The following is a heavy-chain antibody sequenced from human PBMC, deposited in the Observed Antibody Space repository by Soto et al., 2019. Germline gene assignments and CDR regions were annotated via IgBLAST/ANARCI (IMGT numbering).Heavy chain of an antibody. CDR1: GFTFSSQA. CDR2: ISVSGGST. D-gene: IGHD2-15*01. CDR3: AKIVVVAATYNWFDP. V-gene: IGHV3-23*01. Sequence: EVQLLESGGGLVQPGGSLRLSCVASGFTFSSQAMSWVRQAPGKGLEWISTISVSGGSTYYADSVKGRITISRDNSKNTLYLQMNSLRAEDTAVYYCAKIVVVAATYNWFDPWGQGTLVTVSS. J-gene: IGHJ5*02.